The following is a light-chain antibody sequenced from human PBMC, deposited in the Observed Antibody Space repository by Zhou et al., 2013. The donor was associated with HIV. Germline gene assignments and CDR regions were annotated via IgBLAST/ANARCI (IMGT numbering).Light chain of an antibody. CDR2: GAS. CDR3: QQSYKYXSD. J-gene: IGKJ1*01. V-gene: IGKV1-39*01. Sequence: DIQMTQSPTSLSASVGDRVTITCRASQSISFYLSWYQQKPGKVPEVVIYGASKLQSGVPSRFSGSGSGTEFTLTISSLQPEDFATYYCQQSYKYXSDFGQGTKGGHQT. CDR1: QSISFY.